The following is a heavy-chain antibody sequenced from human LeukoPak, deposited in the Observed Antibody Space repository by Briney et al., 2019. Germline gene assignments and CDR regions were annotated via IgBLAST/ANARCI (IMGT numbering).Heavy chain of an antibody. Sequence: PSETLSLTCAVYGGSFSGYYWSWIRQPPGKGLEWIGEINHSGSTNYNPSLKSRVTISVDTSKNQFSLKLSSVTAADTAVYYCARAAGGSYYNWFDPWGQGTLVTVSS. J-gene: IGHJ5*02. CDR1: GGSFSGYY. CDR2: INHSGST. V-gene: IGHV4-34*01. CDR3: ARAAGGSYYNWFDP. D-gene: IGHD1-26*01.